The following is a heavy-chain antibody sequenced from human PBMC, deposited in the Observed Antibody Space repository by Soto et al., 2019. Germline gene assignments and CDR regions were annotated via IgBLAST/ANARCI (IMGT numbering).Heavy chain of an antibody. J-gene: IGHJ4*02. D-gene: IGHD5-18*01. CDR2: INHSGST. CDR1: GVSFRGYS. Sequence: DAQSLNYAVYGVSFRGYSWRWICQPPGKGLEWIGEINHSGSTNYNPSLKSRVTISVDTSKNQFSLKLSSVTAADTAVYYCARGHGGGYSYGWGFDYXGQGTLVT. CDR3: ARGHGGGYSYGWGFDY. V-gene: IGHV4-34*01.